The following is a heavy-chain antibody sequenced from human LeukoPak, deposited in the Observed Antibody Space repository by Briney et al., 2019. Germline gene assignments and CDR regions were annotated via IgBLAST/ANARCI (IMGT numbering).Heavy chain of an antibody. CDR1: GYSIRSGYY. CDR3: ARSNYDFWSGYCDY. CDR2: IYHSGST. D-gene: IGHD3-3*01. V-gene: IGHV4-38-2*01. J-gene: IGHJ4*02. Sequence: SETLSLTCAVSGYSIRSGYYWGWIRQPPGKGLEWIGSIYHSGSTYYNPSLKSRVTISVDTSKNQFSLKLSSVTAADTAVYYCARSNYDFWSGYCDYWGQGTLVTVSS.